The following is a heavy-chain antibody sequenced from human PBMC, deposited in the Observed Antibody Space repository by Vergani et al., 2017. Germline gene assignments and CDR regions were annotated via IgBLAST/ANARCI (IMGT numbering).Heavy chain of an antibody. CDR2: ISHNTITI. D-gene: IGHD2-15*01. CDR1: GNGFSDYH. Sequence: QVQLVESGGGLVRPGGSLRLSCATFGNGFSDYHMSWVRQAPGKGLEWISYISHNTITIYYAWSVKGRFTISRDNAKNSLYLEINRLGVEDTAIYYCVKHTIRWFNFESWGQGTLVTVSS. J-gene: IGHJ4*02. CDR3: VKHTIRWFNFES. V-gene: IGHV3-11*01.